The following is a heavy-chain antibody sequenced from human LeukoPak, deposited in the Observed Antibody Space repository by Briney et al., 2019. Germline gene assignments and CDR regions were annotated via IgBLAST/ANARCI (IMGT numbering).Heavy chain of an antibody. CDR1: GGSISSSNW. CDR3: ARDLGIGSLNWFDP. V-gene: IGHV4-4*02. J-gene: IGHJ5*02. Sequence: SETLSLTCAVSGGSISSSNWWSWVRQPPGKGLEWIGEIYHSGSTYYNPSLKSRVTISVDTSKNQFSLKLSSVTAADTAVYYCARDLGIGSLNWFDPWGQGTLVTVSS. D-gene: IGHD6-13*01. CDR2: IYHSGST.